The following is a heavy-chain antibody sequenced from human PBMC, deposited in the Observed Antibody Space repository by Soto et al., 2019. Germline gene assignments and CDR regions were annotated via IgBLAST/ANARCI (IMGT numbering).Heavy chain of an antibody. J-gene: IGHJ4*02. Sequence: EVQLLESGGGLVQPGGSLRLSCAASGFTFSSYAMSWVRQAPGKGLEWVSAISGSGGSTYYADSVKGRFTISRDNSKNTLYLQMYSLRAEDTAVYYCAQGYCSGGSCYSGYWGQGTLVTVSS. CDR3: AQGYCSGGSCYSGY. D-gene: IGHD2-15*01. CDR2: ISGSGGST. V-gene: IGHV3-23*01. CDR1: GFTFSSYA.